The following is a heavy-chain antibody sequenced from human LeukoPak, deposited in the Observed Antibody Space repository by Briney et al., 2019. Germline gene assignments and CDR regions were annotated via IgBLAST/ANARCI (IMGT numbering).Heavy chain of an antibody. Sequence: SETLSLTCTVSGGSISSSSYYWGWIRQPPGKGLEWIGSIYYSGSTYYNPSLKSRVTISVDTSKNQFSLKLSSVTAADAAVYYCARRDYDILTGYYEQENWFDPWGQGTLVTVSS. D-gene: IGHD3-9*01. CDR1: GGSISSSSYY. J-gene: IGHJ5*02. CDR3: ARRDYDILTGYYEQENWFDP. V-gene: IGHV4-39*01. CDR2: IYYSGST.